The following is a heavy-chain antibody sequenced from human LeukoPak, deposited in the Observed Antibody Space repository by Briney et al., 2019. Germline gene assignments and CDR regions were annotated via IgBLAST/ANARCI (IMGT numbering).Heavy chain of an antibody. D-gene: IGHD6-6*01. CDR2: ISGSSTYI. CDR3: ARAGWVKSRLVLDV. V-gene: IGHV3-23*01. CDR1: GFTFSNSD. Sequence: GGSLRLSCAASGFTFSNSDMSWVRQAPGKGLEWVSGISGSSTYIYYGDSVKGRFTISRDNSKNTLFLQMNSLGAEDTAVYYCARAGWVKSRLVLDVWGQGTTVTVSS. J-gene: IGHJ6*02.